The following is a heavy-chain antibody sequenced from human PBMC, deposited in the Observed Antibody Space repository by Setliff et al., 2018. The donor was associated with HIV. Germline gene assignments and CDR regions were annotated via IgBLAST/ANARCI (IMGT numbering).Heavy chain of an antibody. V-gene: IGHV1-18*01. CDR3: ARDQGFWSGFTYNYYMDV. CDR1: GYNFTSNG. Sequence: ASVKVSCKASGYNFTSNGICWVRQAPGQGLEWMGRISASKGNTKYTQDFQGRVTMTTDTSTSTVYMELRSLRSDDTAVYYCARDQGFWSGFTYNYYMDVWGKGTTVTVSS. CDR2: ISASKGNT. D-gene: IGHD3-3*01. J-gene: IGHJ6*03.